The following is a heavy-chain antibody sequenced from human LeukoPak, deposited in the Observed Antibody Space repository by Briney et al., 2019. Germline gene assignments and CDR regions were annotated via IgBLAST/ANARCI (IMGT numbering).Heavy chain of an antibody. D-gene: IGHD3-10*01. CDR2: ISGSGSYI. Sequence: GGSLRLSCAASGFIFSSYAMNWVRQAPGKGLEWVSSISGSGSYIHYADSMKGRFTISRDNSKNTLYLQLNSLTTEDTAVYYCARDSTYYYDSGSSGPHYFDNWGQGTLVTVSS. CDR1: GFIFSSYA. CDR3: ARDSTYYYDSGSSGPHYFDN. V-gene: IGHV3-21*01. J-gene: IGHJ4*02.